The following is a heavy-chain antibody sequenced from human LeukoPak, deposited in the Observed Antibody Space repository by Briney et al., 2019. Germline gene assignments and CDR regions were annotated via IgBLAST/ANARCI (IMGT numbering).Heavy chain of an antibody. CDR3: ARGGRSGYRYFDY. Sequence: ASAKVSCKASEYTFTDYYIHWIRQAPGQGLEWMGRISPNTGGTDHAQEFRDKITMTRDTSISTAYIELSRLISDDTAVYYCARGGRSGYRYFDYWGQGTLVTVSS. D-gene: IGHD5-18*01. J-gene: IGHJ4*02. V-gene: IGHV1-2*06. CDR2: ISPNTGGT. CDR1: EYTFTDYY.